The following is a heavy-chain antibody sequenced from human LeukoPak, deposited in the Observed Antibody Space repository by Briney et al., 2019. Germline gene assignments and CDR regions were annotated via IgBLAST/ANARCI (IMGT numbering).Heavy chain of an antibody. V-gene: IGHV3-7*01. J-gene: IGHJ3*02. CDR3: AREFCSGANCYPMGAFDM. CDR1: GFTFSRYW. CDR2: IEQDGSEK. D-gene: IGHD2-15*01. Sequence: GGSLRLSCAACGFTFSRYWMSWVRQAPGKGLEWVANIEQDGSEKYYVDSVKGRFTISRDNVKNSLYLQMNSLRAGDTAVYYCAREFCSGANCYPMGAFDMWGQGTMVTVSS.